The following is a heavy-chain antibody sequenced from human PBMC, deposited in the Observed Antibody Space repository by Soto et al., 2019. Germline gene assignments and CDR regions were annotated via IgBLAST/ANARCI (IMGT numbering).Heavy chain of an antibody. V-gene: IGHV4-59*01. J-gene: IGHJ4*02. CDR3: ARGGGVYYFDY. CDR1: GGSISRYY. CDR2: IYYSGST. D-gene: IGHD2-8*02. Sequence: SETLSLTCTVSGGSISRYYWSWIRQPPGKGLEWIGYIYYSGSTNYSPSLKSRVTIAIDTSKNQFSLKLNSVTAADTAVYYCARGGGVYYFDYWGQGTLVTVSS.